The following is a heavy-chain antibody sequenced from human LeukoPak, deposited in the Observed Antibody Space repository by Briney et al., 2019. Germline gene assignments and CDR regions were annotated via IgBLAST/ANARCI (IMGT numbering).Heavy chain of an antibody. D-gene: IGHD2-15*01. V-gene: IGHV3-7*04. CDR2: IKQDGSEK. Sequence: GGSLRLSCAASGFTFSSYWMSWVRQAPGKGLEWVANIKQDGSEKYYVDSVKGRFTISRDNAKNSLYLQMNSLRAEDTAVYYCARVMEAGYCSGGSCYQQPGYFDYWGQGTLVTVSS. J-gene: IGHJ4*02. CDR3: ARVMEAGYCSGGSCYQQPGYFDY. CDR1: GFTFSSYW.